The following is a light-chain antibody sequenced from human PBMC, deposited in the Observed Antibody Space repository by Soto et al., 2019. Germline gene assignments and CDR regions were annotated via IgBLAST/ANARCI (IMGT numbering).Light chain of an antibody. CDR2: DDS. CDR3: QSYDSSLSGYVV. CDR1: SSNIGAGYD. J-gene: IGLJ2*01. V-gene: IGLV1-40*01. Sequence: QSVLTQPPPVSGAPGQRVTISCTGSSSNIGAGYDVHWYQQLPGTAPKLLIYDDSNRPSGVPDRFSGSKSGTTASLAITGLQAEDEADYYCQSYDSSLSGYVVFGGGTKVTVL.